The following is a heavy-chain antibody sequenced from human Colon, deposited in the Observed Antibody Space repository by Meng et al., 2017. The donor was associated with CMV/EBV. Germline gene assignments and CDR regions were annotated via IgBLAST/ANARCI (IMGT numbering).Heavy chain of an antibody. CDR3: VGSYDFWSGYYNLFPFEI. CDR1: DGPISSYY. D-gene: IGHD3-3*01. J-gene: IGHJ3*02. CDR2: IYYRGTT. V-gene: IGHV4-59*03. Sequence: SETLPLTCSISDGPISSYYWSWIRQAPGQGLEWIGFIYYRGTTNYNRSLESRVTMSVDTAKNEFSLKLTSVTAADTAVYYCVGSYDFWSGYYNLFPFEIWGRGTMVTVSS.